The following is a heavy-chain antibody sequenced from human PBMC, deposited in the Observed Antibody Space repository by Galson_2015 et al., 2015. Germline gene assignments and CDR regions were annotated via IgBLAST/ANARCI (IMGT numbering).Heavy chain of an antibody. CDR1: GFSFSYYY. D-gene: IGHD3-22*01. J-gene: IGHJ3*02. CDR2: ISSRGSSI. CDR3: ARDARPDYYASSGVYFDI. Sequence: SLRLSCAASGFSFSYYYMNWIRQAPGKGLERVAYISSRGSSIYYTDSVKGRFTISRDNAQNSLYLEMSSLRAEDTAVYYCARDARPDYYASSGVYFDIWGQGTMVIVSS. V-gene: IGHV3-11*01.